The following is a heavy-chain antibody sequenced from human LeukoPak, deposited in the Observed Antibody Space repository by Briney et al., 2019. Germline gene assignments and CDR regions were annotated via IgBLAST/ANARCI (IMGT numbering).Heavy chain of an antibody. Sequence: GGSLRLSCAASGFTFSSYSMNWVRQAPGKGLEWVSSISSSSSYIYYADSVKGRFTISRDNAKNSLYLQMNSLRAEDTAVYYCARDNAPLVTWIQLWSPVDYWGQGTLVTVSS. CDR2: ISSSSSYI. CDR1: GFTFSSYS. V-gene: IGHV3-21*01. J-gene: IGHJ4*02. CDR3: ARDNAPLVTWIQLWSPVDY. D-gene: IGHD5-18*01.